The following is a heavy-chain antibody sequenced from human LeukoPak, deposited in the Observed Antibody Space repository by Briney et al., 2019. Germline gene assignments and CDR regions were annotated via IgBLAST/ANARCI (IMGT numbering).Heavy chain of an antibody. V-gene: IGHV3-53*01. CDR3: ARDRDGYNYFDY. Sequence: GGSLRLSCAASGFTVSSNYMSWVRQAPETGLEWVSVIYSGGSTYYADSVKGRFTISRDNSKNTLYLQMNSLRAEDTAVYYCARDRDGYNYFDYWGQGTLVTVSS. CDR1: GFTVSSNY. CDR2: IYSGGST. J-gene: IGHJ4*02. D-gene: IGHD5-24*01.